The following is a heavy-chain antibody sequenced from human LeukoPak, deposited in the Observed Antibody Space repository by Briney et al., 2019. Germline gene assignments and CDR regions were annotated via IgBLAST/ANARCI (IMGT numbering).Heavy chain of an antibody. V-gene: IGHV1-8*01. CDR2: MNPNRGNT. CDR3: TRAVRNQLLSEY. D-gene: IGHD2-2*01. Sequence: ASVKVSCKASGYTFSNYDVTWVRQAPGQGLEYMGWMNPNRGNTGFAQKFRGRLTLTSDASTTSAFMELMRLTSEDTAVYYCTRAVRNQLLSEYWGQGTRITVSS. CDR1: GYTFSNYD. J-gene: IGHJ4*02.